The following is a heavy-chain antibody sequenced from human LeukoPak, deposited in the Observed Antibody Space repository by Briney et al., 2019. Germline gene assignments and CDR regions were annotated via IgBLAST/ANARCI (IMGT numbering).Heavy chain of an antibody. D-gene: IGHD5-24*01. Sequence: SETLSLTCTVSGYSISSGYYWGWIRQPPGKGLEWIGSIYHSGSTNYNPSLKSRVTISVDTSKNQFSLKLSSVTAADTAMYYCARGGRRDGYNVWGQGTLVTVSS. CDR2: IYHSGST. CDR1: GYSISSGYY. V-gene: IGHV4-38-2*02. J-gene: IGHJ4*02. CDR3: ARGGRRDGYNV.